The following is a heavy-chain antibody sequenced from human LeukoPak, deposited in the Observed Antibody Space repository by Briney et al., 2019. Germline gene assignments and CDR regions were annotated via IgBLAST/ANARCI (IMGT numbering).Heavy chain of an antibody. J-gene: IGHJ5*02. V-gene: IGHV4-61*02. D-gene: IGHD2-2*01. Sequence: SETMSLTCTVSGGSISSGSYYWSWIRQPAGKGREWIGRIYTSGSTNYNPSLKSRVTISVDTSKDQFSLTLRSVTAADTAVYYCARDRWYCSSTSCSRNWFDPWGQGTLVTVSS. CDR3: ARDRWYCSSTSCSRNWFDP. CDR1: GGSISSGSYY. CDR2: IYTSGST.